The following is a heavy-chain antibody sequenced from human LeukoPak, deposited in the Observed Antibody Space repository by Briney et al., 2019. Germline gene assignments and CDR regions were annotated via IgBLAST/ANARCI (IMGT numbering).Heavy chain of an antibody. D-gene: IGHD6-19*01. CDR3: ARAGSGWSGYDY. CDR1: GYTFTSYG. V-gene: IGHV1-18*01. J-gene: IGHJ4*02. Sequence: ASVKVSCKASGYTFTSYGISWVRQAPGQGLEWMGWISAYNGNTKYSQKFQGRVTITRDTSASTAYMELSSLRSEDTAVYYCARAGSGWSGYDYWAREPWSPSPQ. CDR2: ISAYNGNT.